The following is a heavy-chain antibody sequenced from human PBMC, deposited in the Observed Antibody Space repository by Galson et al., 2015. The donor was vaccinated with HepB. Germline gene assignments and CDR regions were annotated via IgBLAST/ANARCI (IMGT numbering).Heavy chain of an antibody. CDR2: ISYDGSNK. Sequence: SLRLSCAASGFTFSSYGMHWVRQAPGKGLEWVAVISYDGSNKYYADSVKGRFTISRDNSKNTLYLQMNSLRAEDTAVYYCAVDIVLMVYSDAFDIWGQGTMVTVSS. V-gene: IGHV3-30*03. J-gene: IGHJ3*02. CDR1: GFTFSSYG. CDR3: AVDIVLMVYSDAFDI. D-gene: IGHD2-8*01.